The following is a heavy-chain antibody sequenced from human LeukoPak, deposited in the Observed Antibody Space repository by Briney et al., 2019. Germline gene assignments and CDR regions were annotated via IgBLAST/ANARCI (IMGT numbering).Heavy chain of an antibody. D-gene: IGHD3-22*01. Sequence: GASVKVSCKASGYTFTSYYMHWVRQAPGQGLEWMGIISPSGGSTSYAQKFQGRVTMTRDTSTSTVYMELSSLRSEDTAVYYCARVGSYYYDSSGYFGAFDIWGQGTMVTVSS. CDR2: ISPSGGST. CDR1: GYTFTSYY. V-gene: IGHV1-46*01. J-gene: IGHJ3*02. CDR3: ARVGSYYYDSSGYFGAFDI.